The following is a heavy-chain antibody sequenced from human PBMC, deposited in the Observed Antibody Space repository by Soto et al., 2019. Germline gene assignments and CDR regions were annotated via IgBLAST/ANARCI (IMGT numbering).Heavy chain of an antibody. J-gene: IGHJ4*02. Sequence: QVQLQESGPRLVRPSQTLSLTCTVSGESIDTAGYYWTWIRQRPGRGLEWLVFIYHSGATYYSSSMKSRLSISIDRSQHQFSLEVTSVTGADTAVYFCSRGDYWGQGMLVTVSS. V-gene: IGHV4-31*03. CDR3: SRGDY. CDR1: GESIDTAGYY. CDR2: IYHSGAT.